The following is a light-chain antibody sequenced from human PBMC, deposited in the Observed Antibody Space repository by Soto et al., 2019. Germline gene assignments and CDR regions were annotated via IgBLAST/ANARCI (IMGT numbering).Light chain of an antibody. CDR2: EVS. V-gene: IGLV2-14*01. CDR3: SSYTTSTTYV. Sequence: QSALTQPDSVSGSPGQSITISCTGTSSDVGGYNYVSWYQQHPGKAPKLMIYEVSNRPSGVSNRFSGSKSGNTASLSISGLQAEDEADYYGSSYTTSTTYVFGTGTKLTVL. CDR1: SSDVGGYNY. J-gene: IGLJ1*01.